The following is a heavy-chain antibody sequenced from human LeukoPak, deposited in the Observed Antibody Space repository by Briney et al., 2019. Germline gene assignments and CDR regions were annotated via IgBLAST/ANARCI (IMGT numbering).Heavy chain of an antibody. CDR1: GFTFSSYS. J-gene: IGHJ4*02. Sequence: GGSLRLSCAASGFTFSSYSMNWVRQAPDKGLEWVAVISYDGSNKYYADSVKGRFTISRDNSKNTLYLQMNSLRAEDTAVYYCARDRDGYKDSWGQGTLVTVSS. D-gene: IGHD5-24*01. CDR2: ISYDGSNK. V-gene: IGHV3-30*03. CDR3: ARDRDGYKDS.